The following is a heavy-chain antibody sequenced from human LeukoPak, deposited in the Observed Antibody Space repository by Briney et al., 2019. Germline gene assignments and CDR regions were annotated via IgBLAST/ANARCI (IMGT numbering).Heavy chain of an antibody. CDR3: AKSKYSSSWIDAFDI. D-gene: IGHD6-13*01. Sequence: GGSLRLSCAASGFTFSSYWMHWVRQAPEKGLVWVSRIDTDGSSTAYADSVKGRFTISIDNAKNTLYLQMNSLRAEDMALYYCAKSKYSSSWIDAFDIWGQGTMVTVSS. CDR2: IDTDGSST. CDR1: GFTFSSYW. J-gene: IGHJ3*02. V-gene: IGHV3-74*01.